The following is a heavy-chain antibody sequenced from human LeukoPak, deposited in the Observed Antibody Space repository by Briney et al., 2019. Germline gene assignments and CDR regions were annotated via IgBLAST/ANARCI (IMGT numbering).Heavy chain of an antibody. J-gene: IGHJ4*02. Sequence: SGPTLVNPTQTLTLTCTFSGFSLSTSGVGVGWIRQPPGKALGWLALIYWNDDKRYSPSLKSRLTITKDTSKNQVVLTMTNMDPVDTATYYCAHRKKYYYDSSGYYFDYWGQGTLVTVSS. CDR1: GFSLSTSGVG. V-gene: IGHV2-5*01. CDR2: IYWNDDK. D-gene: IGHD3-22*01. CDR3: AHRKKYYYDSSGYYFDY.